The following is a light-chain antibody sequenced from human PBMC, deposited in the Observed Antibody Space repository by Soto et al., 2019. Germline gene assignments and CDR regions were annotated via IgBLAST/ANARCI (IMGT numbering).Light chain of an antibody. CDR1: QSVGTN. CDR3: QRRGDWPLYS. J-gene: IGKJ2*03. CDR2: EAS. V-gene: IGKV3-11*01. Sequence: EIVLTQSPATLSLSPGERATLSCRASQSVGTNFAWYQQKPGQAPRVLIYEASDSATGIPARFSGSGSGTDFTLTISRLEPEDFAVYYCQRRGDWPLYSFGQGTKLEIK.